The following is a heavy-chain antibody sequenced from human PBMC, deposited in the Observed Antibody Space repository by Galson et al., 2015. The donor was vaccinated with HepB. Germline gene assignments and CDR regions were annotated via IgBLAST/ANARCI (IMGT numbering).Heavy chain of an antibody. J-gene: IGHJ4*02. CDR2: ISSSSSYI. D-gene: IGHD3-16*01. Sequence: SLRLSCAASGFTFSSYSMNWVRQAPGKGLEWVPSISSSSSYIYYADSVKGRFTISRDNAKNSLYLQMNSLRAEDTAVYYCARDRLGTKSPLDYWGQGTLVTVSS. CDR3: ARDRLGTKSPLDY. V-gene: IGHV3-21*01. CDR1: GFTFSSYS.